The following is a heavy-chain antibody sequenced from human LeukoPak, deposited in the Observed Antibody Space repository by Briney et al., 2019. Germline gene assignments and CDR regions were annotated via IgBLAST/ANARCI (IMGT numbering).Heavy chain of an antibody. CDR1: GFTFSTYA. V-gene: IGHV3-23*01. J-gene: IGHJ4*02. CDR2: IKGGGGDP. Sequence: GGSLRLSCAASGFTFSTYAMGWVRQAPGKGLECVSSIKGGGGDPFYAESVRGRFTISRDNSKDTLYLQLNSLRAEDTAVYSCGKGGLDFNPFYCWGQGTLVTVSS. CDR3: GKGGLDFNPFYC. D-gene: IGHD3-9*01.